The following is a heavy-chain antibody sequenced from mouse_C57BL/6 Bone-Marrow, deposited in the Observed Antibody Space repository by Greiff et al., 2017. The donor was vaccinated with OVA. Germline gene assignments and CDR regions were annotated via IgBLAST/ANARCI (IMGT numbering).Heavy chain of an antibody. CDR1: GFTFSSYA. Sequence: EVKLVESGGGLVKPGGSLKLSCAASGFTFSSYAMSWVRQTPEKRLEWVATISDGGSYTYYPDNVKGRFTISRDNAKNNLYLQMSHLKSEDTAMYYCARGASLTGTGAMDYWGQGTSVTVSS. CDR3: ARGASLTGTGAMDY. D-gene: IGHD4-1*01. V-gene: IGHV5-4*03. J-gene: IGHJ4*01. CDR2: ISDGGSYT.